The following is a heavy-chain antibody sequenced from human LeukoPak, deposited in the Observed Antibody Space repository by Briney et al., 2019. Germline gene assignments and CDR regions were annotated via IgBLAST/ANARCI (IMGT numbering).Heavy chain of an antibody. CDR3: ARDLYYQELDY. CDR1: GLSFSGQW. D-gene: IGHD3-10*01. J-gene: IGHJ4*02. Sequence: GGSLRLSCTASGLSFSGQWMSWVRQAPGKGLEWVANIKQDGGEIYYVDSVRGRFTISRDNAKNSLYLQMNSLRAEDTAVYYCARDLYYQELDYWGQGTLVTVSS. CDR2: IKQDGGEI. V-gene: IGHV3-7*05.